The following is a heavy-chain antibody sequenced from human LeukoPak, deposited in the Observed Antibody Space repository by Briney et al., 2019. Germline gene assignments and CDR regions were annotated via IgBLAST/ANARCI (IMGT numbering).Heavy chain of an antibody. J-gene: IGHJ4*02. CDR1: GFTFSSYI. D-gene: IGHD3-10*01. Sequence: PGGSLRLSCAGSGFTFSSYIMNWVRQAPGKGLEWVSSISSSSSYIYHADSVKGRFTISRDNAKNSLYLQMNSLRAEDTAVYYCARGNYGSGSLFDYWGQGTLVTVSS. V-gene: IGHV3-21*01. CDR3: ARGNYGSGSLFDY. CDR2: ISSSSSYI.